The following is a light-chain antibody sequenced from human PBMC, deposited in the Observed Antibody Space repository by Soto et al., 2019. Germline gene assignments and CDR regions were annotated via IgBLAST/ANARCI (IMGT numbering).Light chain of an antibody. Sequence: DIQLTQSPSFLSASLGDRVTITCRASQGIGSYLAWYQQKPGKAPRLLIYAASTLQSGVPSRFSGSGSDTEFTLTISSLQPEDFATYYCQQLNNYPLTFGGGTKVEIE. CDR1: QGIGSY. CDR3: QQLNNYPLT. CDR2: AAS. V-gene: IGKV1-9*01. J-gene: IGKJ4*01.